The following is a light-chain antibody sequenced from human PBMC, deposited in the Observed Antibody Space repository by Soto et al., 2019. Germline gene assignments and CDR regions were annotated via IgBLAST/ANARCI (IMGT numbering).Light chain of an antibody. CDR3: QQYGSSPGYT. CDR2: GAS. V-gene: IGKV3-20*01. J-gene: IGKJ2*01. CDR1: QSVSSSY. Sequence: EIVLTQSPEILSLSPGERATLSCRTSQSVSSSYLAWYQQRPGQAPRLLISGASSRATGIPDRFSGDGSGTDFTLTISRLEPEDFAVYYCQQYGSSPGYTFGQGTKLEIK.